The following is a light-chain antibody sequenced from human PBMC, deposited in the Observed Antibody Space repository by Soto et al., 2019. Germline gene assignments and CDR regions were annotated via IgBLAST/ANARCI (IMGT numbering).Light chain of an antibody. CDR3: EVSKYLLIR. CDR1: QDINIW. J-gene: IGKJ4*01. CDR2: RAS. Sequence: EVTQYKTSESAFVGDTVTITCRASQDINIWLAWYQEKPGLAPNLLIYRASSLLGGVPSRFSGSGSGTYFTLTIIILQAEDLVTDNCEVSKYLLIRFGGG. V-gene: IGKV1-12*01.